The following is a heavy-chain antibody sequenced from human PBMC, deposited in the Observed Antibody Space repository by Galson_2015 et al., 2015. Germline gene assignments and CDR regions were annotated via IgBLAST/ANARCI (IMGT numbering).Heavy chain of an antibody. CDR1: GYTFTGYY. CDR3: ARAYCSSTSCYNDAFDI. V-gene: IGHV1-2*04. Sequence: SVKVSCKASGYTFTGYYMHWVRQAPGQGLEWMGWINPNSGGTNYALKFQGWVTMTRDTSISTAYMELSRLRSDDTAVYYCARAYCSSTSCYNDAFDIWGQGTMVTVSS. CDR2: INPNSGGT. D-gene: IGHD2-2*02. J-gene: IGHJ3*02.